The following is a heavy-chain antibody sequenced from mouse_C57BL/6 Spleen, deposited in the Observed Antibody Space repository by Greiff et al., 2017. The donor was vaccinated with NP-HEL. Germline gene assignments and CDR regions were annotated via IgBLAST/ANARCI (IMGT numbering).Heavy chain of an antibody. V-gene: IGHV1-26*01. CDR1: GYTFTDYY. CDR2: INPNNGGT. D-gene: IGHD2-1*01. J-gene: IGHJ2*01. Sequence: VQLQQSGPELVKPGASVKISCKASGYTFTDYYMNWVKQSHGKSLEWIGDINPNNGGTSYNQKFKGKATLTVDKSSSTAYMELRSLTSEDSAVYYCARYGNYAFDYWGQGTTLTVSS. CDR3: ARYGNYAFDY.